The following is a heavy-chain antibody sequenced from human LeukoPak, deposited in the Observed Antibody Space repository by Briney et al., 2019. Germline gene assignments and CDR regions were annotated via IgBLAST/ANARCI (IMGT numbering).Heavy chain of an antibody. J-gene: IGHJ4*02. CDR2: IYSGGST. CDR3: ARFGSITIFGVVIAPYDY. CDR1: GFTVSSNY. Sequence: GGSLRLSCAASGFTVSSNYMSWVRQAPGKGLEWVSVIYSGGSTYYADSVKGRFTISRDNSKNTLYLQMNSLRAEDTAVHYCARFGSITIFGVVIAPYDYWGQGTLVTVSS. D-gene: IGHD3-3*01. V-gene: IGHV3-66*02.